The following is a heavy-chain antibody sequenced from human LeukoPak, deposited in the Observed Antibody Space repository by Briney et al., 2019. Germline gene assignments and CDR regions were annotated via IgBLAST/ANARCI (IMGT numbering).Heavy chain of an antibody. CDR2: IRYDGSNK. CDR3: ARDRWVRGVSADY. Sequence: QPGGSLRLSCAASGFTFSSYGMHWVRQAPGKGLEWVAFIRYDGSNKYYADSVKGRFTISRDNSKNTLYLQMNSLRAEDTAVYYCARDRWVRGVSADYWGQGTLVTVSS. V-gene: IGHV3-30*02. D-gene: IGHD3-10*01. J-gene: IGHJ4*02. CDR1: GFTFSSYG.